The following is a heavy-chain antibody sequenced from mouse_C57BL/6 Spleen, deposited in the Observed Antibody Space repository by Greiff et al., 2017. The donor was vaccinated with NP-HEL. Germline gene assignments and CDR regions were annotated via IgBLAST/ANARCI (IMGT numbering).Heavy chain of an antibody. CDR1: GYTFTSYW. J-gene: IGHJ3*01. D-gene: IGHD1-1*01. CDR2: IDPSDSYT. Sequence: VQLQQSGAELVMPGASVKLSCKASGYTFTSYWMHWVKQRPGQGLEWIGEIDPSDSYTNYNQKFKGESTLTVDKSYSTAYMQLSSLTSEDSAVYYGARSDYGSSLDAYWGQGTLVTVAA. CDR3: ARSDYGSSLDAY. V-gene: IGHV1-69*01.